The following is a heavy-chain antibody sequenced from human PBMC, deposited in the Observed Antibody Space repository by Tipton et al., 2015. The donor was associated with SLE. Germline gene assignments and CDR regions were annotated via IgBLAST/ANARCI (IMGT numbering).Heavy chain of an antibody. J-gene: IGHJ3*02. CDR1: GGSISSYY. V-gene: IGHV4-59*01. Sequence: LRLSCTVSGGSISSYYWSWIRQPPGKGLEWIGCFSNTGSTNFNPSLKSRVTISVDTSKNQFSLKLTSVTAADTAVYYCARDREMAGAFDIWGQGTMVTVSS. D-gene: IGHD5-24*01. CDR2: FSNTGST. CDR3: ARDREMAGAFDI.